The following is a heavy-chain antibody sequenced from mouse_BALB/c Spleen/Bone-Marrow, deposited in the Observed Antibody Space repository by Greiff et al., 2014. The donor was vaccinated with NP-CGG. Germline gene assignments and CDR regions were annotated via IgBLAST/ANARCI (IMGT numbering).Heavy chain of an antibody. V-gene: IGHV7-3*02. CDR2: IRNKANGYTT. CDR3: ARDKNYGSYWYFDV. Sequence: EVKLEESGGGLVQPGGSLRLYCATSGFTFTDYYMSWVRQPPGKALEWLGFIRNKANGYTTEYSASVKGRFTISRDNSQSILYLQMNTLRAEDSATYYCARDKNYGSYWYFDVWGAGTTVTVSS. D-gene: IGHD2-1*01. J-gene: IGHJ1*01. CDR1: GFTFTDYY.